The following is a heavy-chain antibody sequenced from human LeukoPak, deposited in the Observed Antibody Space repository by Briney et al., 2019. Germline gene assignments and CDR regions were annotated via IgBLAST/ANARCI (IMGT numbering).Heavy chain of an antibody. CDR2: AYDSGIS. J-gene: IGHJ4*02. CDR3: ARRAGTGTPVYFDY. V-gene: IGHV4-59*02. D-gene: IGHD6-19*01. Sequence: SETLSLTCTVAGGSVSNNHWSWIRQSTKNGLEWIGYAYDSGISNYNPSLESRVTLSVDTSKNHFSLRLTSVTAADTAVYFCARRAGTGTPVYFDYWGQGVLVTVSS. CDR1: GGSVSNNH.